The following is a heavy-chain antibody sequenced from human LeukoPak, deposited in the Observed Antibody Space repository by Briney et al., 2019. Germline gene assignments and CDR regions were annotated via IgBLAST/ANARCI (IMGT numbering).Heavy chain of an antibody. J-gene: IGHJ3*02. CDR3: ARFYYDSTPSAFDI. CDR1: GYTFTSYD. V-gene: IGHV1-8*01. D-gene: IGHD3-22*01. Sequence: ASVKVSCKASGYTFTSYDINWVRQATGQGLEWMGWMNPNSGNTGYAQKFRGRVTMTRNTSISTAYMELSSLRSEDTAVYYCARFYYDSTPSAFDIWGQGTMVTVSS. CDR2: MNPNSGNT.